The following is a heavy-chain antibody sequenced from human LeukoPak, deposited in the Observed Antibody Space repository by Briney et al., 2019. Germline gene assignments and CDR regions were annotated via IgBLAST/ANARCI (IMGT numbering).Heavy chain of an antibody. J-gene: IGHJ5*02. D-gene: IGHD3-16*02. V-gene: IGHV4-34*01. CDR3: ARVTTGYVWGSYRWNWFDH. CDR1: GGSFSGYY. Sequence: SETLSLTCAVYGGSFSGYYWSWIRQPPGKGLEWIGEINHSGSTNYNPSLKSRVTISVDTSKNQFSLKLSSVTAADTAVYYCARVTTGYVWGSYRWNWFDHWGQGTLVTVSS. CDR2: INHSGST.